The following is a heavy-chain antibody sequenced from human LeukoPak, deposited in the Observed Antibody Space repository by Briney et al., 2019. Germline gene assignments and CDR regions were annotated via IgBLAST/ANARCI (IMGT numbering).Heavy chain of an antibody. CDR3: ARDDCYCSGGSCYSCYYYGMDV. CDR2: ISAYNGNT. J-gene: IGHJ6*02. V-gene: IGHV1-18*01. D-gene: IGHD2-15*01. CDR1: GYTFTGYG. Sequence: ASVNVSCKASGYTFTGYGISWVRQAPGQGLEWMGWISAYNGNTNYAQKLQGGVTMTTDTSTSTAYMGLRSLRSDDTAVYYCARDDCYCSGGSCYSCYYYGMDVWGQGTTVTVSS.